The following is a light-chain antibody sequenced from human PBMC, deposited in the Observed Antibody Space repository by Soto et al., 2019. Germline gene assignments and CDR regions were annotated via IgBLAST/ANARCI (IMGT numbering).Light chain of an antibody. CDR1: SSDVGVYNY. Sequence: QSALTQPRSVSGSPGQSVTISCTGTSSDVGVYNYVSWYQQHPGKAPKLMIHDVSKRPSGVPDRFSGSKSGNTASLTISGLQAEDEADYYCCSYAGYSDVFGTGTKVTVL. CDR3: CSYAGYSDV. J-gene: IGLJ1*01. CDR2: DVS. V-gene: IGLV2-11*01.